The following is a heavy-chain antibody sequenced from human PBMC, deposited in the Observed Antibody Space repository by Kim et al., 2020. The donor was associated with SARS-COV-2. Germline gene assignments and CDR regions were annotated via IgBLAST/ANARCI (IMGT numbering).Heavy chain of an antibody. CDR2: ISSSGNTI. J-gene: IGHJ4*02. V-gene: IGHV3-11*01. Sequence: GGSLRLSCAASGFTFSDYYMTWIRQAPGKGLEWLSYISSSGNTIYYADSVKGRFTISRDNAKNSLYLQMNSLRAEDTAVYYCAKNNYGGGVDYWGQGTLVTVSS. D-gene: IGHD3-16*01. CDR1: GFTFSDYY. CDR3: AKNNYGGGVDY.